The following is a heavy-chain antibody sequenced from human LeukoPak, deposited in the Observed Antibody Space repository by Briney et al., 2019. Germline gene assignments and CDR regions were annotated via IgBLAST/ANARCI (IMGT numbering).Heavy chain of an antibody. CDR1: GITFSGYW. V-gene: IGHV3-7*04. CDR3: ARDRDWCCDY. CDR2: IKPEGSET. J-gene: IGHJ4*02. D-gene: IGHD3/OR15-3a*01. Sequence: GGPLRLSCADSGITFSGYWVSWVPQSTGKGLEWVAYIKPEGSETYSVDSVRGRYPLPRHNAENPFFSEMKSVSAEDSAVLYCARDRDWCCDYWGEGTLVIVAS.